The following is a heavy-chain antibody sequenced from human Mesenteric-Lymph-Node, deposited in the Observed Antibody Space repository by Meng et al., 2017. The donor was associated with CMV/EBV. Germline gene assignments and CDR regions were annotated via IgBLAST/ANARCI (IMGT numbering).Heavy chain of an antibody. D-gene: IGHD1-14*01. Sequence: GESLKISCAASGFTFSSYWMSWVRQAPGKGLEWVANIKQDGSEKYYVDSVKGRFTISRDNAKNSLYLQMNSLRAEDTAVYYCARDLGRSYLGYWGQGTLVTVSS. CDR3: ARDLGRSYLGY. CDR1: GFTFSSYW. J-gene: IGHJ4*02. CDR2: IKQDGSEK. V-gene: IGHV3-7*01.